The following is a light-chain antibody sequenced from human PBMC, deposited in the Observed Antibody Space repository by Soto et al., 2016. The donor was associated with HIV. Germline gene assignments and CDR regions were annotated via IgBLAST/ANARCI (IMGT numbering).Light chain of an antibody. CDR2: GKN. CDR1: SVTSYY. V-gene: IGLV3-19*01. J-gene: IGLJ1*01. Sequence: SSELIQDPVVSVALGQTVKITCQGDSVTSYYVSWYQQKPGQAPRLVIYGKNNRPSGIPDRFSGSSSGSTASLTITGAQAEDEADYYCNSRYTSDSHHYVFGTGTKVTVL. CDR3: NSRYTSDSHHYV.